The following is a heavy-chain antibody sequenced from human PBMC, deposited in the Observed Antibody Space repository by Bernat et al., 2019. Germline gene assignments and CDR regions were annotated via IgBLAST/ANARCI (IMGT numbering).Heavy chain of an antibody. CDR3: ARGRYQLEH. D-gene: IGHD1-1*01. CDR1: GFTFSSYG. CDR2: ISGSGSST. J-gene: IGHJ4*02. V-gene: IGHV3-23*01. Sequence: EVQLLESGGGLVQPGGSLRLSCAASGFTFSSYGMSWVRQAPGKGLEWVSGISGSGSSTYYADSVKGRFTISRDNSKNTLYMQMNSLRAEDTAIYFCARGRYQLEHWGQGTLVAVSS.